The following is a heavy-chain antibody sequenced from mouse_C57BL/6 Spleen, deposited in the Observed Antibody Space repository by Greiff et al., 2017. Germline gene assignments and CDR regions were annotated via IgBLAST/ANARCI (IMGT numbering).Heavy chain of an antibody. CDR2: ISGGGGNT. D-gene: IGHD2-3*01. Sequence: EVKVVESGGGLVKPGGSLKLSCAASGFTFSSYTMSWVRQTPEKRLEWVATISGGGGNTYYPDSVKGRFTISRDNAKNTLYLQMSSLRSEDTALYYCARRGLYDGSYYFDYWGQGTTLTVSS. CDR1: GFTFSSYT. CDR3: ARRGLYDGSYYFDY. J-gene: IGHJ2*01. V-gene: IGHV5-9*01.